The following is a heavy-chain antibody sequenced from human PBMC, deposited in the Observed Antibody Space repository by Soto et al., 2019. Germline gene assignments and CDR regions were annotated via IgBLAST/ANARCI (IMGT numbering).Heavy chain of an antibody. CDR3: ARDDVYDLDTYSPTITTYYYYGMDV. CDR2: INPNSGGT. Sequence: ASVKVSCKASGYTFTGYYMHWVRQAPGQGLEWMGWINPNSGGTNYAQKFQGRVTMTRDTSISTAYMELSRLRSDDTAVYYCARDDVYDLDTYSPTITTYYYYGMDVWAQCTSVTVS. CDR1: GYTFTGYY. D-gene: IGHD4-4*01. V-gene: IGHV1-2*02. J-gene: IGHJ6*02.